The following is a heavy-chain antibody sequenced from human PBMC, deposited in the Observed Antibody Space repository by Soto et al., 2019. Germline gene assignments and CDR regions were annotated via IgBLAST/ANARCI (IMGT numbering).Heavy chain of an antibody. CDR3: AKDGGGSYYVAYYFDY. D-gene: IGHD1-26*01. V-gene: IGHV3-23*01. Sequence: EVQLLESGGGLVQPGGSLRLSCAASGFTFSSYAMSWVRQAPGKGLEWVSAISGSGGSTYYADSVKGRFTISRDNSKNTLYLQMNSLSAEDTAVYYCAKDGGGSYYVAYYFDYWGQGTLVTVSS. CDR2: ISGSGGST. CDR1: GFTFSSYA. J-gene: IGHJ4*02.